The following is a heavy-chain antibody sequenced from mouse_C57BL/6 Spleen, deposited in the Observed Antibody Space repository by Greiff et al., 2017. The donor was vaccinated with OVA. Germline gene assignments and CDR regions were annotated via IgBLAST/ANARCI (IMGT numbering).Heavy chain of an antibody. V-gene: IGHV6-3*01. Sequence: EVKLVESGGGLVQPGGSMKLSCVASGFTFSNYWMNWVRQSPEKGLEWVAQIRLKSDNYATNYAESVKGRVTISRDDSKSSVYLQMNNLRAEDTGIYYCTAPLWGDYWGQGTSVTVSS. CDR3: TAPLWGDY. D-gene: IGHD1-1*02. CDR1: GFTFSNYW. J-gene: IGHJ4*01. CDR2: IRLKSDNYAT.